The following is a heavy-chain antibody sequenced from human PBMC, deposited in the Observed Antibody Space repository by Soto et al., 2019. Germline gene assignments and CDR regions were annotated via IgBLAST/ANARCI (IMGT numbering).Heavy chain of an antibody. CDR1: GFTFSSYA. CDR2: ISGSGSNT. Sequence: PGGSLRLSCAASGFTFSSYAMSWVRQAPGGGLEWVSSISGSGSNTYYADSVKGRFTISRDSSKNTLYLQMNSLRTEDTALYYCANLRSPPSRWFDPWGQGTLVTVSS. CDR3: ANLRSPPSRWFDP. J-gene: IGHJ5*02. V-gene: IGHV3-23*01. D-gene: IGHD3-10*01.